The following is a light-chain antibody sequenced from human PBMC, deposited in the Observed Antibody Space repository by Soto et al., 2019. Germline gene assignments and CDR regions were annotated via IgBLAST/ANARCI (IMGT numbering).Light chain of an antibody. Sequence: EIVLTQSPATLSVSPGERATLSCRASQSVSSKLAWYQQKPGQAPRLLMYGASTRATDIPARFSGSGSGTEFTLTISSLQPEDFAVYYCQQNNDWPRTFGQGTKVEIK. CDR1: QSVSSK. CDR3: QQNNDWPRT. CDR2: GAS. V-gene: IGKV3D-15*01. J-gene: IGKJ1*01.